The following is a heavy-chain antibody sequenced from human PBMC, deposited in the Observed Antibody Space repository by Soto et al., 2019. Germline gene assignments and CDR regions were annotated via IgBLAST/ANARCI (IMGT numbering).Heavy chain of an antibody. CDR3: ARDGVGGTVFFGCFDY. Sequence: GGSLRLSCSASGFTFSSYAMHWVRQAPGKGLEYVSAISSNGGSTYYADSVKGRFTISRDNSKNTLYLQMNSLRAEDTAVYYCARDGVGGTVFFGCFDYWGQGALVTVSS. CDR1: GFTFSSYA. CDR2: ISSNGGST. D-gene: IGHD1-26*01. V-gene: IGHV3-64*04. J-gene: IGHJ4*02.